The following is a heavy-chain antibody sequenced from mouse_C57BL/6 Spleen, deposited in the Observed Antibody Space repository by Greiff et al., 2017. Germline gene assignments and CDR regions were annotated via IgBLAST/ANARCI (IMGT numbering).Heavy chain of an antibody. D-gene: IGHD4-1*01. CDR3: ARALTYYFDY. Sequence: QVQLQQSGAELVKPGASVKLSCKASGYTFTSYWMQWVKQRPGQGLEWIGEIDPSDSYTNYNQKFKGKATLTVDTSSSTAYMQLSSLTSEDSAVYYCARALTYYFDYWGQGTTLTVSS. CDR1: GYTFTSYW. V-gene: IGHV1-50*01. CDR2: IDPSDSYT. J-gene: IGHJ2*01.